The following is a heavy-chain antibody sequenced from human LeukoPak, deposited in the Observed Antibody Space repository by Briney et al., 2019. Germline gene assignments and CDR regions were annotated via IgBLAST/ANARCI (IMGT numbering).Heavy chain of an antibody. CDR1: GFAFNSYT. D-gene: IGHD4-11*01. CDR2: ITSRSSHI. CDR3: ARVAQGATTENYFYYYMDV. Sequence: GGSQRLSCEAPGFAFNSYTITWVRQAPGKGLESVSSITSRSSHIYIADSVKGRFTISRDNAKTSLFLQMSSLRVEDTAVYYCARVAQGATTENYFYYYMDVWGKGTTVTVSS. J-gene: IGHJ6*03. V-gene: IGHV3-21*01.